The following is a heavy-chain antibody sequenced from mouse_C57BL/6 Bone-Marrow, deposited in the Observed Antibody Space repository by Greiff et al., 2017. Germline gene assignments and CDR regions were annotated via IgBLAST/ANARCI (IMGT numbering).Heavy chain of an antibody. D-gene: IGHD2-1*01. CDR2: IDPENGDT. CDR3: TLYGTQAWFAY. J-gene: IGHJ3*01. Sequence: VQLQQSGAELVRPGASVKLSCTASGFNIKDDYMHWVKQRPEQGLEWIGWIDPENGDTKYASKFQGKATITADTSSNTAYLQLSSLTSEDTAVYYCTLYGTQAWFAYWGQGTLVTVSA. CDR1: GFNIKDDY. V-gene: IGHV14-4*01.